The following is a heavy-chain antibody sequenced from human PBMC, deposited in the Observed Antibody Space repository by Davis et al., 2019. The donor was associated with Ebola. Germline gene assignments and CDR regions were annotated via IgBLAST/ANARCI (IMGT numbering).Heavy chain of an antibody. Sequence: SETLSLPCTVSGGSVSSGSYYWSWIRQPPGKGLEWIGEIYHSGSTNYNPSLKSRVTISVDKSKNQFSLKLSSVTAADTAVYYCARDATMVRGSWFDPWGQGTLVTVSS. D-gene: IGHD3-10*01. CDR3: ARDATMVRGSWFDP. J-gene: IGHJ5*02. CDR2: IYHSGST. V-gene: IGHV4-61*01. CDR1: GGSVSSGSYY.